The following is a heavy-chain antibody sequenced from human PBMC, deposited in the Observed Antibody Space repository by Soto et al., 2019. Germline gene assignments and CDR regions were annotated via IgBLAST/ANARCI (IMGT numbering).Heavy chain of an antibody. V-gene: IGHV3-48*02. J-gene: IGHJ6*02. CDR3: ARESGFCITTSCSVSYYFYGMDV. CDR1: GFTFSSYS. Sequence: GGSLSLSCTASGFTFSSYSMNWVRQAPGKGLEWVSYISSSSSTIYYADSVKGRFTISRDNSKNTVYLQMNSLRDEDTAVYYCARESGFCITTSCSVSYYFYGMDVWGQGTTVTVSS. D-gene: IGHD2-2*01. CDR2: ISSSSSTI.